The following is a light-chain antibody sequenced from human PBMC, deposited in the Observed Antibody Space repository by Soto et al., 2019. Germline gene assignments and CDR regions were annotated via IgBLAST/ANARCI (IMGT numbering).Light chain of an antibody. V-gene: IGLV2-14*01. J-gene: IGLJ1*01. CDR1: SSDVGGYNY. Sequence: QSALTQPASVSGSPGQSITISCTGTSSDVGGYNYVSWYQQHPGKASKLMIYEVSNRPSGVSHRFSGSKSGNTASLTISGLQAEDEADYYCSSYTSSSTQVFGTGTKVTVL. CDR2: EVS. CDR3: SSYTSSSTQV.